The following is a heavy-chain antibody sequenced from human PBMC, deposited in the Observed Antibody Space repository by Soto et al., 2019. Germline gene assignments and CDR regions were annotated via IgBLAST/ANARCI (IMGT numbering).Heavy chain of an antibody. CDR2: ISAYNGNT. CDR1: GYTFTSYG. Sequence: QVQLVQSGAEVKKPGASVKVSCKASGYTFTSYGISWVRQAPGQGLEWMGWISAYNGNTNYAQKLQGRVTMTTDTSTSTGYMELRSLRSDDTAVYYCARGDYDILAGYPSTSDYWGQGTLVTVSS. CDR3: ARGDYDILAGYPSTSDY. V-gene: IGHV1-18*04. J-gene: IGHJ4*02. D-gene: IGHD3-9*01.